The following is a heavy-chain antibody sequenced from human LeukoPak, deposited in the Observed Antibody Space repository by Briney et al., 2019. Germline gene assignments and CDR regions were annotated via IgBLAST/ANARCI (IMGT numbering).Heavy chain of an antibody. V-gene: IGHV3-43D*03. J-gene: IGHJ4*02. D-gene: IGHD3-10*01. Sequence: GGSLRLSCAASGFTFDDYAMHWVRQAPGKGLEWVSLISWDGGRTYYADSVKGRFTIARDSRKNSLYLQMNSLRAEDTALYYCAKDKFDGSGSYYFDYWGQGTLVTVSS. CDR2: ISWDGGRT. CDR1: GFTFDDYA. CDR3: AKDKFDGSGSYYFDY.